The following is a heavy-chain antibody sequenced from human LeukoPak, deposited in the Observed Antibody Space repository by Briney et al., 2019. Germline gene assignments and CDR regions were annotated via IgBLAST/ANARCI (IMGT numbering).Heavy chain of an antibody. CDR2: IGDSGERT. CDR3: AKELSGGWPFDY. Sequence: PGGSLRLSCAASGFPFSSYAMSWVRQAPGKGLEWVSGIGDSGERTYYADAVKGRFTISRDNSKNTLYLQMNSLRAEDTAVYFCAKELSGGWPFDYWSQGTLVTVSS. D-gene: IGHD6-19*01. V-gene: IGHV3-23*01. CDR1: GFPFSSYA. J-gene: IGHJ4*02.